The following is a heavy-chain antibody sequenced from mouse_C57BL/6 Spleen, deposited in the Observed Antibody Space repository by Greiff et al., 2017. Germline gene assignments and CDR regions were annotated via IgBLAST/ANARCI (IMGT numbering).Heavy chain of an antibody. CDR2: IWWDDDK. CDR1: GFSLSTFGMG. J-gene: IGHJ4*01. CDR3: ARIEGNYYGSRSYYYAMDY. D-gene: IGHD1-1*01. V-gene: IGHV8-8*01. Sequence: QVTLKVSGPGILQPSRTLSLTCSFSGFSLSTFGMGVGWIRQPSGKGLEWLAHIWWDDDKYSNPALKSRLTISKATSYNQVFLKIANVYTADTATYYCARIEGNYYGSRSYYYAMDYWGQGTSVTVSS.